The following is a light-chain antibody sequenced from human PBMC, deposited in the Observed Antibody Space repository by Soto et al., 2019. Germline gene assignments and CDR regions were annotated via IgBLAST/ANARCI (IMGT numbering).Light chain of an antibody. Sequence: EIVLTQSPVTLSLSPGERATLSCTASRDVRRYLAWYQQKPGQAPRLLIYDTSNRATGIPARFSGSGSGTEFTLTISSLQSEDFAVYYCQQRSNWPPELTFGGGTKVDIK. CDR2: DTS. CDR3: QQRSNWPPELT. J-gene: IGKJ4*01. V-gene: IGKV3-11*01. CDR1: RDVRRY.